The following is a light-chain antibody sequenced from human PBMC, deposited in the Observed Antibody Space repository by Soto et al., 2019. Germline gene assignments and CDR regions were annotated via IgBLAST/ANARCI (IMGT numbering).Light chain of an antibody. CDR1: QSVGSN. V-gene: IGKV3-15*01. CDR3: HQYGTAPLT. J-gene: IGKJ3*01. CDR2: GAS. Sequence: EIVMTQSPATLSVSPGERVTLSCRARQSVGSNLAWYQQKPGQAPRLLIYGASTRATGIPDRFSGSGSGTDFTLTISRLEPEDFSVYYCHQYGTAPLTFGPGTKVDIK.